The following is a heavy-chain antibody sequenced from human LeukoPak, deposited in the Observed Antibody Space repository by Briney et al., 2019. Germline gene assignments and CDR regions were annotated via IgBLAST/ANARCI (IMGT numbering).Heavy chain of an antibody. CDR3: AKDASGAIQTT. D-gene: IGHD1-1*01. V-gene: IGHV3-23*01. Sequence: GRSLRLSCAASGFTFSSYAMSWVRQAPGKGLEWVSAISGSGGSTYYADSVKGRFTISRYNSKNTLYLQMNSLRAEDTAVYYCAKDASGAIQTTWGQGTLVTVSS. CDR2: ISGSGGST. CDR1: GFTFSSYA. J-gene: IGHJ5*02.